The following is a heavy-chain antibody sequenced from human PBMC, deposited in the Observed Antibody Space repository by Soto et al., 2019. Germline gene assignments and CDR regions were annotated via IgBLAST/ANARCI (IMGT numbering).Heavy chain of an antibody. CDR2: IHHTGRT. Sequence: QVQLQEMGPGLVKPSQTLTITCTVSGDSVNSAYWSWIRQLPGKGLEWMGNIHHTGRTFYNPSLKCRVAISLDTSKPLFSLKMRSITAADTAVYYCARTDAYNSSFFDSWGQGTVVTVSS. D-gene: IGHD6-6*01. V-gene: IGHV4-31*03. J-gene: IGHJ4*02. CDR1: GDSVNSAY. CDR3: ARTDAYNSSFFDS.